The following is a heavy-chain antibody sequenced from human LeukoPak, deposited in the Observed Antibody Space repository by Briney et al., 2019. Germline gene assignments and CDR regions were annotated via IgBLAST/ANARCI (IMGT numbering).Heavy chain of an antibody. Sequence: PGGSLRLSCAASGFTFSNFGMHWVRQAPGKGLEWVSYISTSGTAVYYADSVKGRFTISRDNAKNSLYLQMNSLRVEDTAVYYCAKSPGGYSGPFGDWGQGTLVTVSS. V-gene: IGHV3-48*04. CDR1: GFTFSNFG. CDR3: AKSPGGYSGPFGD. J-gene: IGHJ4*02. CDR2: ISTSGTAV. D-gene: IGHD5-12*01.